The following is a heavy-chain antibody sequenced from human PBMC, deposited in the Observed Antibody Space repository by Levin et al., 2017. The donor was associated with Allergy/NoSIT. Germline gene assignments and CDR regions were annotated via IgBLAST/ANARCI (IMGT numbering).Heavy chain of an antibody. CDR2: IYYSGST. CDR1: GGSISSSSYY. D-gene: IGHD2-2*01. J-gene: IGHJ5*02. Sequence: SETLSLTCTVSGGSISSSSYYWGWIRQPPGKGLEWIGSIYYSGSTYYNPSLKSRVTISVDTSKNQFSLKLSSVTAADTAVYYCARKHCSGSTCSRGMVGNWFDPWGQGTLVTVSS. CDR3: ARKHCSGSTCSRGMVGNWFDP. V-gene: IGHV4-39*01.